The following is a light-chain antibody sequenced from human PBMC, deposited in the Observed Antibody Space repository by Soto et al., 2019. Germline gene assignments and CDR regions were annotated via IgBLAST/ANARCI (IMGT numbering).Light chain of an antibody. J-gene: IGKJ3*01. V-gene: IGKV3-11*01. CDR3: QPRSSWPFT. Sequence: EIVLTQSPATLSLSPGERATHACRASQSVSSYLAWYQQQPGQAPRLLIYDQSNRATGIPAMFSGSRYGTDYTLAISSLDPEDFAVYTCQPRSSWPFTFGLGTTVDVK. CDR2: DQS. CDR1: QSVSSY.